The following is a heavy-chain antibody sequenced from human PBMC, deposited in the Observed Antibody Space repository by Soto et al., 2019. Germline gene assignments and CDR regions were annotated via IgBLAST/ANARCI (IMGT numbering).Heavy chain of an antibody. D-gene: IGHD3-22*01. V-gene: IGHV3-23*01. CDR2: MSGGGETT. J-gene: IGHJ4*02. Sequence: EVQLLESGGGLVQPGGSLRLSCAASGLTFSRYAMTWVRQAPGKGLEWVSAMSGGGETTYYADSVKGRFTISRDNSRNTLYLQMNSLRAEDTAAYYCAKGHTYYYDSRGFSGFDCWGRGTLVTVSS. CDR3: AKGHTYYYDSRGFSGFDC. CDR1: GLTFSRYA.